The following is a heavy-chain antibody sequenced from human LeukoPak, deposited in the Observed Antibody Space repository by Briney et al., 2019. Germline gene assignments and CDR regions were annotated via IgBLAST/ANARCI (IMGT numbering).Heavy chain of an antibody. V-gene: IGHV4-39*01. CDR1: GGSIGSRXXY. Sequence: SETLSLTCTVSGGSIGSRXXYGGXIRQPXXKGLXXIGNIYYSGSTYYNPSLKSRVTISVDTSKNQFSLKLSYETATDTAVYSCASYQVGATSGFDYWGQGTLVTVSS. D-gene: IGHD1-26*01. CDR2: IYYSGST. CDR3: ASYQVGATSGFDY. J-gene: IGHJ4*02.